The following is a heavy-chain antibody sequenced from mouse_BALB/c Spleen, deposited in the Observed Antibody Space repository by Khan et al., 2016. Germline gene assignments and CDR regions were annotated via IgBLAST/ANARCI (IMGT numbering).Heavy chain of an antibody. CDR1: GYSLTSYYA. Sequence: EVELVESGPGLVKPSQSLYLTCTATGYSLTSYYAWNWIRQSPGSKLEWMGYISYSGSTSYYPSLKSRFSFTRDTSKNQFFLQLNSVTTEDTATYYCTRTPTAYYTMDYWGQGTSVTVSS. CDR3: TRTPTAYYTMDY. CDR2: ISYSGST. V-gene: IGHV3-2*02. D-gene: IGHD1-2*01. J-gene: IGHJ4*01.